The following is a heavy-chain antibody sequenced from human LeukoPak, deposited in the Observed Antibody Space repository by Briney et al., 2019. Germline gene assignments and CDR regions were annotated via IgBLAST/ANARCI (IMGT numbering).Heavy chain of an antibody. CDR2: IYYSGST. CDR3: VVAGKPQFDY. J-gene: IGHJ4*02. Sequence: SETLSLTCTVSGGSISSYYWSWIRQPPGKGLEWIGYIYYSGSTNYNPSLKSRVTISVDTSKNQFSLKLSSVTAADTAVYYCVVAGKPQFDYWGQGTLVTVSS. D-gene: IGHD6-19*01. CDR1: GGSISSYY. V-gene: IGHV4-59*12.